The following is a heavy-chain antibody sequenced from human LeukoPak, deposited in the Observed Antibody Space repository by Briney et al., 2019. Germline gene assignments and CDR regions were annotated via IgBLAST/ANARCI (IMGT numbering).Heavy chain of an antibody. D-gene: IGHD6-19*01. CDR3: AKDNRRHYTSGPNPDSLH. Sequence: GGSLRLSCAASGFTFSSYWMNWVRQAPGKGLVWVSRIASDGSSTTYADSVKGRFSISRDNAKNTLYLQMNSLRVEDTAFYYCAKDNRRHYTSGPNPDSLHWGQGALVTVSS. CDR2: IASDGSST. J-gene: IGHJ4*02. V-gene: IGHV3-74*01. CDR1: GFTFSSYW.